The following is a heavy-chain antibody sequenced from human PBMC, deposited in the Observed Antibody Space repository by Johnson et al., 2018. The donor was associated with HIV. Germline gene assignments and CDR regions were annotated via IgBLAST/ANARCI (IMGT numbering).Heavy chain of an antibody. D-gene: IGHD4-17*01. J-gene: IGHJ3*01. CDR3: AKGGMTTVTSGAFDF. CDR1: QLTLSNAW. CDR2: ISSSTNTI. V-gene: IGHV3-11*01. Sequence: QVQLVESGGGLAKPAWSPRVSCAASQLTLSNAWMSWVRQAPGKGLEWLSYISSSTNTIYYADSVKGRFTISRDNAKNTLYLQMNSLRAEDTAVYYCAKGGMTTVTSGAFDFWGQGTMVTVS.